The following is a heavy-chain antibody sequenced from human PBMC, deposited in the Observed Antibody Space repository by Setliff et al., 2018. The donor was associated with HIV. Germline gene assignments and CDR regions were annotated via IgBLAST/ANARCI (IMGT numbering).Heavy chain of an antibody. V-gene: IGHV4-39*07. D-gene: IGHD2-15*01. J-gene: IGHJ4*02. CDR3: ARVPAAIDY. CDR1: GASISSSTYY. Sequence: SETLSLTCTVSGASISSSTYYWGWIRQPPGKGLEWIGNIYYSGSTYYNPSLKSRVTISVDTSKNQFSLKLTSVTAADTAVYYCARVPAAIDYWGQGTLVTVSS. CDR2: IYYSGST.